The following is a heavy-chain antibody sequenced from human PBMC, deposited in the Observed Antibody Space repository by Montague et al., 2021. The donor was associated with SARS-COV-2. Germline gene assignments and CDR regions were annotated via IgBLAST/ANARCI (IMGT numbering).Heavy chain of an antibody. CDR1: GFTFSSYA. CDR2: ISYDGSNK. D-gene: IGHD3-9*01. Sequence: PRLSCAASGFTFSSYAMHWVRQAPGKGLEWVAVISYDGSNKYYADSVKGRFTISRDNSKNTLYLQMNSLRAEDTAVYYCARDLTYYDILTGYVSYTDYYYYYGMDVWGQGTTVTVSS. CDR3: ARDLTYYDILTGYVSYTDYYYYYGMDV. V-gene: IGHV3-30-3*01. J-gene: IGHJ6*02.